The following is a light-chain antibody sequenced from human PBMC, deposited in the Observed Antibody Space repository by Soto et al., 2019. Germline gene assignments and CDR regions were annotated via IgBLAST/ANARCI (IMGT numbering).Light chain of an antibody. CDR1: SSNIGNNN. V-gene: IGLV1-51*01. CDR2: DDN. J-gene: IGLJ2*01. CDR3: GTCESSLSAGI. Sequence: QSVLTQPPSVSAAPGQTVTISCSGSSSNIGNNNVSWYQQLQGRAPKLLIYDDNKRSSGIPDRFSGSKSATSATLGITGLQTGDEADYYCGTCESSLSAGIFGGGTKLTVL.